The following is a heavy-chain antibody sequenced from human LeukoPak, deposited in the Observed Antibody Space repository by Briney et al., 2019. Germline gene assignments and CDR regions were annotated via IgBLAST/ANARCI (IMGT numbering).Heavy chain of an antibody. CDR1: GGSISSSTYY. CDR2: VFYSGST. J-gene: IGHJ4*02. D-gene: IGHD6-13*01. Sequence: SGPTLVKPSETLSLTCTVSGGSISSSTYYWGWVRQPPGKGLEWIGNVFYSGSTYYNPSLKSRVTISVDSSKNQFSLKLTSVTAADTAVYYCARRGHLLSPPKQAFDSWGQGTLVTVSS. V-gene: IGHV4-39*01. CDR3: ARRGHLLSPPKQAFDS.